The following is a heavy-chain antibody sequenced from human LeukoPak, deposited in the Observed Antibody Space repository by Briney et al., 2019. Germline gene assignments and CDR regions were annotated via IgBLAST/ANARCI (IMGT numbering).Heavy chain of an antibody. D-gene: IGHD5-24*01. J-gene: IGHJ4*02. CDR3: AAAEMATISY. V-gene: IGHV3-33*01. CDR2: IWYDGSNK. CDR1: GFTFSSYG. Sequence: PGRSLRLSCAASGFTFSSYGMHWVRQAPGKGLEWVAVIWYDGSNKYYADSVKGRFTISRDSSKNTLYLQMNSLRAEDTAVYYCAAAEMATISYWGQGTLVTVSS.